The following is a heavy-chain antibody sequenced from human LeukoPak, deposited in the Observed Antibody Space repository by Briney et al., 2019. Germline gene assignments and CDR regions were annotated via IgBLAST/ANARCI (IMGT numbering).Heavy chain of an antibody. V-gene: IGHV1-46*01. J-gene: IGHJ3*02. CDR2: INPSGGTT. CDR1: GYTFTSYH. Sequence: GASVKVSCKASGYTFTSYHMHWVRQAPGQGLEWMGIINPSGGTTNYAQKFRGRVTMTRDTSISTAYMELSRLRSDDTAVYYCARGGHVQLWLSTDAFDIWGQGTMVTVSS. CDR3: ARGGHVQLWLSTDAFDI. D-gene: IGHD5-18*01.